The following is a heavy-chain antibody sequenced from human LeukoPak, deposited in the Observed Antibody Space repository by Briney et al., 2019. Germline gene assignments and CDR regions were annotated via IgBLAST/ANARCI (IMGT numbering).Heavy chain of an antibody. V-gene: IGHV3-30-3*01. Sequence: GRSLRLSCAAAGFTFSSYAMHWVRQAPGKGLEWVAVISYDGSNKYYADSVKGRFTISRDNSKNTLYLQMNSLRAEDTAVYYCARGYDSSGYYAGEWFDPWGQGTLVTVSS. CDR3: ARGYDSSGYYAGEWFDP. D-gene: IGHD3-22*01. J-gene: IGHJ5*02. CDR1: GFTFSSYA. CDR2: ISYDGSNK.